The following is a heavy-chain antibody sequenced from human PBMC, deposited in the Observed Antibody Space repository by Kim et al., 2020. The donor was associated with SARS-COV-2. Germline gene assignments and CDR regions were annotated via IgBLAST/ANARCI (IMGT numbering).Heavy chain of an antibody. Sequence: SETLSLTCAVYGGSFSGYYWSWIRQPPGKGLEWIGEINHSGSTNYNPSLKSRVTISVDTSKNQFSLKLSSVTAADTAVYYCARGNGSPRRSGYDLRVFDYWGQGTLVTVSS. CDR1: GGSFSGYY. J-gene: IGHJ4*02. V-gene: IGHV4-34*01. D-gene: IGHD5-12*01. CDR3: ARGNGSPRRSGYDLRVFDY. CDR2: INHSGST.